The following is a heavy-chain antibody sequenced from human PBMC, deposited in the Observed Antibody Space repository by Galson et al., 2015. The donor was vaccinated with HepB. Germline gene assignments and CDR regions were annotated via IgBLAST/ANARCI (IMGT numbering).Heavy chain of an antibody. CDR3: ARDQHWSGYYYFDY. CDR1: GFTFSSYA. J-gene: IGHJ4*02. D-gene: IGHD3-3*01. V-gene: IGHV3-30-3*01. Sequence: SLRLSCAASGFTFSSYAMHWVRQAPGKGLEWVAVISYDGSNKYYADSVKGRFTISRDNSKNTLYLQMNSLRAEDTAVYYCARDQHWSGYYYFDYWGQGTLVTVSS. CDR2: ISYDGSNK.